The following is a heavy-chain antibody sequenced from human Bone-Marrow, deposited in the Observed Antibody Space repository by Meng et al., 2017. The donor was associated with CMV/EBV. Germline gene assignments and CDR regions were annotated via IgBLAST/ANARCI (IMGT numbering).Heavy chain of an antibody. Sequence: LSLTCAASGFTFSDYYISWIRQAPGKGLEWVSYISSSGSTIYYADSVKGRFTIPRDNAKNSLSLQMNSLRAEETAVYYCARDFRDPNVVITAAPTSVRFDPWGQGTLVTVSS. V-gene: IGHV3-11*04. CDR1: GFTFSDYY. J-gene: IGHJ5*02. CDR3: ARDFRDPNVVITAAPTSVRFDP. CDR2: ISSSGSTI. D-gene: IGHD2-2*01.